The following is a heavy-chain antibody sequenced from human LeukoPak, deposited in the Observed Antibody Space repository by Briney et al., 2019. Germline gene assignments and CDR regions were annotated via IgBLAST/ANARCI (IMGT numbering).Heavy chain of an antibody. V-gene: IGHV3-7*01. CDR1: GFTFSSYW. CDR3: ARMPGLGEYYYDSSGYF. Sequence: GGSLRLSCAASGFTFSSYWMSWVRQAPGKGLEWVANIKQDGSERYYVDSVKGRFTISRDNAKNSLYLQMNSLRAEDTAVYYCARMPGLGEYYYDSSGYFWGQGTLVTVSS. CDR2: IKQDGSER. D-gene: IGHD3-22*01. J-gene: IGHJ4*02.